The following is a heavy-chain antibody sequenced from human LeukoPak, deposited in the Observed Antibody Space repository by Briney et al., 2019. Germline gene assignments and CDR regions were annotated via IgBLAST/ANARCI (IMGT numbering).Heavy chain of an antibody. Sequence: ASVKVSCKASGFTFHTSAMQWVRQARGQRLEWIGWVVLGSGNTVYSHKFHDRVIITRDMSTSTVYMELDSLGSEDTAVYYCAAQRGASLHDFWSTRLFDPWGQGTLVTVSS. CDR1: GFTFHTSA. CDR3: AAQRGASLHDFWSTRLFDP. J-gene: IGHJ5*02. V-gene: IGHV1-58*02. CDR2: VVLGSGNT. D-gene: IGHD3-3*01.